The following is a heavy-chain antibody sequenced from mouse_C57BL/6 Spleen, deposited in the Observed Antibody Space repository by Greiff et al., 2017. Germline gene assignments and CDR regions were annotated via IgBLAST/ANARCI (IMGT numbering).Heavy chain of an antibody. Sequence: VQGVESGPGLVAPSQSLSITCTVSGFSLTSYGVHWVRQPPGKGLEWLVVIWSDGSTTYNSALKSRLSISKDNSKSQVFLKMNSLQTDDTAMYYCARQYGNYVTSPYAMDYWGQGTSVTVSS. D-gene: IGHD2-1*01. CDR1: GFSLTSYG. CDR2: IWSDGST. V-gene: IGHV2-6-1*01. J-gene: IGHJ4*01. CDR3: ARQYGNYVTSPYAMDY.